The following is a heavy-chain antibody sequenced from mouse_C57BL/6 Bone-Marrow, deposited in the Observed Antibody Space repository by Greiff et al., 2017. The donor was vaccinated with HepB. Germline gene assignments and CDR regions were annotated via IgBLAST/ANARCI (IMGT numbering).Heavy chain of an antibody. D-gene: IGHD2-2*01. V-gene: IGHV1-80*01. Sequence: VQRVESGAELVKPGASVKISCKASGYAFSSYWMNWVKQRPGKGLEWIGQIYPGDGDTNYNGKFKGKATLTADKSSSTAYMQLSSLTSEDSAVYFCASTTMVKDYYFDYWGQGTTLTVSS. J-gene: IGHJ2*01. CDR2: IYPGDGDT. CDR3: ASTTMVKDYYFDY. CDR1: GYAFSSYW.